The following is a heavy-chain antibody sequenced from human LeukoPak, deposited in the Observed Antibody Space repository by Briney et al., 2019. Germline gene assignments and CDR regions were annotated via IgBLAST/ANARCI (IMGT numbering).Heavy chain of an antibody. CDR1: GGSISSGGYS. Sequence: SETLSLTCAVSGGSISSGGYSWCWIRQPPGKVLGWMGYIYHRESTYYNPSLKSRATISVDRSKNQFSLKLSSVTAADTAVYYCARGLRTKGAPFDYWGQGTLVTVSS. CDR2: IYHREST. V-gene: IGHV4-30-2*01. CDR3: ARGLRTKGAPFDY. J-gene: IGHJ4*02. D-gene: IGHD2-8*01.